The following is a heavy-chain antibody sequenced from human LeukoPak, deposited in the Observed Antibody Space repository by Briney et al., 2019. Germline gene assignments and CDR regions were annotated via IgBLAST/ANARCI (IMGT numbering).Heavy chain of an antibody. J-gene: IGHJ3*02. CDR1: GFTFSSYG. Sequence: GGSLRLSCAASGFTFSSYGMHWVRQAPGKGLEWVAFIRYDGSNKYYADSVKGRFTISRDNSKNTLYLQTNSLRAEDTAVYYCAKDGLSSSWYRDAFDIWGQGTMDTVSS. CDR3: AKDGLSSSWYRDAFDI. V-gene: IGHV3-30*02. D-gene: IGHD6-13*01. CDR2: IRYDGSNK.